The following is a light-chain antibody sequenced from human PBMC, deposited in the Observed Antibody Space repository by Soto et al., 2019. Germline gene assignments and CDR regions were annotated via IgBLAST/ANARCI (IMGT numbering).Light chain of an antibody. CDR1: SSDIGAYDY. J-gene: IGLJ2*01. Sequence: QSALTQPASVSGSPGQSITISCTGTSSDIGAYDYVSWFQQYPGKAPTLLIYEVTFRPSGVSSRFSGSKSGNTASLTISGFQTEDEADYYCGSYASATLIFGGGTKLTVL. CDR2: EVT. V-gene: IGLV2-14*01. CDR3: GSYASATLI.